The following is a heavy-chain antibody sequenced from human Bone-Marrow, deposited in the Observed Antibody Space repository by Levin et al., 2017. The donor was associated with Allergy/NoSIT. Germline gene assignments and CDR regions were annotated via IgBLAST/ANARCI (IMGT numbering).Heavy chain of an antibody. V-gene: IGHV3-21*01. J-gene: IGHJ3*02. CDR3: ARLQSGWYESPDHDAFDI. CDR1: GFTFSSYS. CDR2: ISSSSSYI. D-gene: IGHD6-19*01. Sequence: GESLKISCAASGFTFSSYSMNWVRQAPGKGLEWVSSISSSSSYIYYADSVKGRFTISRDNAKNSLYLQMNSLRAEDTAVYYCARLQSGWYESPDHDAFDIWGQGTMVTVSS.